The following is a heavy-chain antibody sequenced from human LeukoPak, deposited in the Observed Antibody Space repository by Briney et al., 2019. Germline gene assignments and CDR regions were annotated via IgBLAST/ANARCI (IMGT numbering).Heavy chain of an antibody. CDR3: AMSGYYDILTGSSKGWFDP. Sequence: PSETLSLTCTVSGGSISSTTYYWDWIRQPPGKGLEFIGGIRDTGDTYYNPSLKSRVTMSKDTSKNQFSLKLSSVTAADTAVYYCAMSGYYDILTGSSKGWFDPWGQGTLVTVSS. CDR1: GGSISSTTYY. CDR2: IRDTGDT. D-gene: IGHD3-9*01. V-gene: IGHV4-39*07. J-gene: IGHJ5*02.